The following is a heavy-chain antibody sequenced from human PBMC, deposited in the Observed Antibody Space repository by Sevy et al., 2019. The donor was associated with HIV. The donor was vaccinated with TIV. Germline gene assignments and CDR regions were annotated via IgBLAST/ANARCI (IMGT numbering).Heavy chain of an antibody. CDR1: GFTFSSYA. V-gene: IGHV3-23*01. CDR2: ISGSGGST. D-gene: IGHD5-18*01. CDR3: AKNPLVDTAMVYYYRDV. Sequence: GGSLRLSCAASGFTFSSYAMSWVRQAPGKGLEWVSAISGSGGSTYYADSVKGRFTISRDNSKNTLYLQMNSMRAEDTAVYYCAKNPLVDTAMVYYYRDVWGKGTTVTVSS. J-gene: IGHJ6*03.